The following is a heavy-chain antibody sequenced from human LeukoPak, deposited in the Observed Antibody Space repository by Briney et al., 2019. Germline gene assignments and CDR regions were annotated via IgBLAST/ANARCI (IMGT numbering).Heavy chain of an antibody. D-gene: IGHD6-13*01. CDR2: ISHDGGNK. CDR3: AKVPPGAAAGAFDI. Sequence: GGSLRLSCAASGFTFSNYGMHWVRQAPSKGLEWVAVISHDGGNKHYADSVKGRFTISRDNSKNTLYLQMNSLRSEDTAVYYCAKVPPGAAAGAFDIWGQGTMVTVSS. J-gene: IGHJ3*02. V-gene: IGHV3-30*18. CDR1: GFTFSNYG.